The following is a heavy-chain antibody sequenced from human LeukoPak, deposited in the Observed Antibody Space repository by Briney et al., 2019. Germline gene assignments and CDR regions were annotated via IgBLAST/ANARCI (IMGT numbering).Heavy chain of an antibody. D-gene: IGHD1-7*01. V-gene: IGHV3-30*01. Sequence: GGSLRLSCAASGFTFSSYAMHWVRQAPGKGLEWVAVISYDGSNKYYADSVKGRFTIPRDNSKNTLYLQMNSLRAEDTAVYYCASEVTGTGDYWGQGTLVTVSS. CDR3: ASEVTGTGDY. J-gene: IGHJ4*02. CDR2: ISYDGSNK. CDR1: GFTFSSYA.